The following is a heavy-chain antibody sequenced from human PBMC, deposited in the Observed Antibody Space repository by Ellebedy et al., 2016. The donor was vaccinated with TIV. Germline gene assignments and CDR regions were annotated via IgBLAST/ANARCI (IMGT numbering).Heavy chain of an antibody. CDR1: GGTLSSYA. D-gene: IGHD1-26*01. V-gene: IGHV1-69*04. CDR3: ARHEGVVGATLDY. CDR2: IRPILGTA. J-gene: IGHJ4*02. Sequence: AASVKVSCKASGGTLSSYAISWVRQAPGQGLEWMGRIRPILGTANYAQKFQGRVTITADKSTSTAYMELSSLRSEDTAVYFCARHEGVVGATLDYWGQGTLVTVSS.